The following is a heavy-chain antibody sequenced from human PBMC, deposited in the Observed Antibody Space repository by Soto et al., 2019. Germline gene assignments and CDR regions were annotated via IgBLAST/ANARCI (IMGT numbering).Heavy chain of an antibody. CDR1: GYTFTSYA. Sequence: QVPLVHSGAEVKKPGASVKVSCKASGYTFTSYAMHWVRQAPGQRLEWMGWINAGNGNTKYSQKFQGRVTITRDTSASTAYMELSSLRSEDTAVYYCARVEGRYCSSTSCYNGMDVWGQGTTVTVSS. V-gene: IGHV1-3*01. D-gene: IGHD2-2*02. CDR2: INAGNGNT. CDR3: ARVEGRYCSSTSCYNGMDV. J-gene: IGHJ6*02.